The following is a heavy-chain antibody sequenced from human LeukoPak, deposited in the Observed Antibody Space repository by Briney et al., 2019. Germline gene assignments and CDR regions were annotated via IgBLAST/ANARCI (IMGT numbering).Heavy chain of an antibody. V-gene: IGHV3-74*01. CDR2: INPDGSSI. Sequence: GGSLRLSCAASGFTLSRYWTHWVRQAPGKGPVWVSRINPDGSSISYADSVKSRFTISRDNAKNTLYLQMNSLRAEDTAVYYCARDGGGMDVWGQGTTVTVSS. J-gene: IGHJ6*02. D-gene: IGHD3-16*01. CDR3: ARDGGGMDV. CDR1: GFTLSRYW.